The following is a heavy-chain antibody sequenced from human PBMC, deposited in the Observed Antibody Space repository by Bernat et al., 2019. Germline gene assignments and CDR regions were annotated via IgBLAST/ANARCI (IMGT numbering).Heavy chain of an antibody. CDR2: ISAYNGNT. D-gene: IGHD3-3*01. J-gene: IGHJ6*03. CDR3: ARAHDYDCWSGRPGYYYMDV. V-gene: IGHV1-18*01. Sequence: QVQLVQSGAEVKKPGASVKVSCKASGYTFTSYGISWVRQAPGQGLEWMGWISAYNGNTNYAQKLQGRVTMTTDTSTSTAYMELRSLRSDDTAVYYCARAHDYDCWSGRPGYYYMDVWGKGTTVTVSS. CDR1: GYTFTSYG.